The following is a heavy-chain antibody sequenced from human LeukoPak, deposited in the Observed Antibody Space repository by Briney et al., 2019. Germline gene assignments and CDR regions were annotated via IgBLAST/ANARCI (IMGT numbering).Heavy chain of an antibody. V-gene: IGHV3-23*01. CDR1: GFTFSSYA. J-gene: IGHJ4*02. CDR3: AKTYLVVPAAIHFDY. Sequence: PGGSLRLSCAASGFTFSSYAMSWVRQAPGKGLEWVSAISGSGGSTYYADSVKGWFTISRDNSKNTLYLQMNSLRAEDTAVYYCAKTYLVVPAAIHFDYWGQGTLVTVSS. D-gene: IGHD2-2*02. CDR2: ISGSGGST.